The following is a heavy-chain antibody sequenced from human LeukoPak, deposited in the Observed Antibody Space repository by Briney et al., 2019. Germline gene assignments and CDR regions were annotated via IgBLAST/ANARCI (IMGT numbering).Heavy chain of an antibody. CDR1: GFTFSSYA. Sequence: GGSLRLSCAASGFTFSSYAMSWVRQAPGKGLEWVSSMSGSGGSTYYADSVKGRFTISRDDSKNTLYLQMNSLRVEDTAVYYCAAWFGESVPWGQGTLVTVSS. D-gene: IGHD3-10*01. J-gene: IGHJ5*02. CDR2: MSGSGGST. V-gene: IGHV3-23*01. CDR3: AAWFGESVP.